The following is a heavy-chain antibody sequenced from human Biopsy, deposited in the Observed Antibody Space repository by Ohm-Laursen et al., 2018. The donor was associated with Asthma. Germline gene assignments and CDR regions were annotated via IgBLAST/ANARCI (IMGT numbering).Heavy chain of an antibody. CDR1: GFAVSRDY. CDR2: IYSGGTS. V-gene: IGHV3-53*01. CDR3: ARGDSSNWSHYYFDY. J-gene: IGHJ4*02. Sequence: LRLSCSASGFAVSRDYMFWVRQAPGKGLEWVSVIYSGGTSHTADSVRGRFTISRDYSKNTLYLQMHNLRAEDTAVYYCARGDSSNWSHYYFDYWGQGTLVTVSS. D-gene: IGHD3-22*01.